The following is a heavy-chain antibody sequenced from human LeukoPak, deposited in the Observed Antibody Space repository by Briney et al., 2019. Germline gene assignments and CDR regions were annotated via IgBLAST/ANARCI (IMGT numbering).Heavy chain of an antibody. V-gene: IGHV1-2*02. CDR3: ARDSDPYSSGWYVSLGDY. CDR2: INPNSGGT. D-gene: IGHD6-19*01. Sequence: ASVTVSCKASGYTFTGYYMHWVRQAPGQGLEWMGWINPNSGGTNYAQKFQGRVTMTRDTSISTAYMELSRLRSDDTAVYYCARDSDPYSSGWYVSLGDYWGQGTLVTVSS. J-gene: IGHJ4*02. CDR1: GYTFTGYY.